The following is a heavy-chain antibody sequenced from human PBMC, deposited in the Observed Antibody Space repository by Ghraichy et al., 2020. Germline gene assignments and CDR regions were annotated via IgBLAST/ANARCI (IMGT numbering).Heavy chain of an antibody. J-gene: IGHJ6*02. CDR1: GFTFSSYS. CDR2: ISSSSSYI. D-gene: IGHD5-12*01. Sequence: GRSLRLSCAAPGFTFSSYSMNWVRQAPGKGLEWVSSISSSSSYIYYADSVKGRFTISRDNAKNSLYLQMNSLRAEDTAVYYCARDWGYSGYDWDYYYYGMDVWGQGTTVTVSS. CDR3: ARDWGYSGYDWDYYYYGMDV. V-gene: IGHV3-21*01.